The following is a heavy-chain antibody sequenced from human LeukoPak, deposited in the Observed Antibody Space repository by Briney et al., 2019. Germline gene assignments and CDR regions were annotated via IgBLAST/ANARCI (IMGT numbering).Heavy chain of an antibody. J-gene: IGHJ5*02. CDR2: ISYDGSNK. CDR3: ARVESGRFDP. Sequence: GRSLRLSCAASGFTFSSYAMHWVRQAPGKGLEWVAVISYDGSNKYYADSVKGRFTISRDNSKNTLYLQMNSLRAEDTAVYYCARVESGRFDPWGQGTPVTVSS. D-gene: IGHD3-3*01. V-gene: IGHV3-30-3*01. CDR1: GFTFSSYA.